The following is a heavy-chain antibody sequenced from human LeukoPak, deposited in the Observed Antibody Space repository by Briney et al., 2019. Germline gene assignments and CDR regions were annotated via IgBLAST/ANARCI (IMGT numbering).Heavy chain of an antibody. CDR1: GYTFSGNY. CDR3: ARRGEAGRTSYYFHY. V-gene: IGHV1-2*02. CDR2: INPNSGGT. D-gene: IGHD6-19*01. J-gene: IGHJ4*02. Sequence: ASVKVSCKTSGYTFSGNYMHWVRQAPGQGLEGMGWINPNSGGTNYAQKFQGRVTMTRDTSISTAYMELDSLTSDDMAVYYCARRGEAGRTSYYFHYWGQGTLVTVSS.